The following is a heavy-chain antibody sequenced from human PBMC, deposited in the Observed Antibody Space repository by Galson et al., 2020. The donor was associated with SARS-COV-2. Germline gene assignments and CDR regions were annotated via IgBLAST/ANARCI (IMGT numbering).Heavy chain of an antibody. D-gene: IGHD2-15*01. Sequence: ALHGESLKISCAASGITFSTYWMHWVRQAPGKGLVWVSRINGDGSRTDYADSVRGRFTISRDNAYNTLYLQMNSLRAEDTAVYYCVSVSCSGRSCYSEGYYAGRAGWGQGTTVTVSS. CDR2: INGDGSRT. CDR3: VSVSCSGRSCYSEGYYAGRAG. J-gene: IGHJ6*02. V-gene: IGHV3-74*01. CDR1: GITFSTYW.